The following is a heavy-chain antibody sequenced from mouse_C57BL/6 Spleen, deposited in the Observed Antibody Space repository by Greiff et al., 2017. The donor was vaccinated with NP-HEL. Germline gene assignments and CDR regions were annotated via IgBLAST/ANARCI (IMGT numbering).Heavy chain of an antibody. D-gene: IGHD1-1*01. CDR2: ISYDGSN. V-gene: IGHV3-6*01. CDR1: GYSITSGYY. CDR3: AREGGDYA. J-gene: IGHJ2*01. Sequence: ESGPGLVKPSQSLSLTCSVTGYSITSGYYWNWLRQFPGNKLEWMGYISYDGSNNYNPSLKNRISITRDTSKNQFFLKLNSVTTEDTATYYCAREGGDYAWGQGTTLTVSS.